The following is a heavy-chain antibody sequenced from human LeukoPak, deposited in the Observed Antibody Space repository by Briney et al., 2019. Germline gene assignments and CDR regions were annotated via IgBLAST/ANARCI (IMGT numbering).Heavy chain of an antibody. CDR2: IGTAGDT. Sequence: GGPLRLSCAASGFTFSSYDMPWVRQATGKGLEWVSAIGTAGDTYYPGSVKGRFTISRENPKNSLYLQMNSLRAGDTAVYYCARGHYYDSSGYYFAIDAFDIWGQGTMVTVSS. D-gene: IGHD3-22*01. V-gene: IGHV3-13*01. CDR3: ARGHYYDSSGYYFAIDAFDI. CDR1: GFTFSSYD. J-gene: IGHJ3*02.